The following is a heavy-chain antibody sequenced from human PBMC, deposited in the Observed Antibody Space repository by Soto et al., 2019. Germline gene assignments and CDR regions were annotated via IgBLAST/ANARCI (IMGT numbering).Heavy chain of an antibody. V-gene: IGHV3-23*01. CDR3: AQDRGWGVVSPSHDY. CDR2: IRGTGGET. D-gene: IGHD2-21*01. J-gene: IGHJ4*02. CDR1: GFTFRNFV. Sequence: EVELLESGGGIVQPGGSLRVSCVASGFTFRNFVMSWVRQAPGKGLEWVSAIRGTGGETFYADSVKGRFTISRDNSKNTLYLQMNSLRHEDTALYFCAQDRGWGVVSPSHDYWGQGTLVTVSS.